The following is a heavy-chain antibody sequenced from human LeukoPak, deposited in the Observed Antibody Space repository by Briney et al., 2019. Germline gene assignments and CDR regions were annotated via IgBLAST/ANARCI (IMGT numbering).Heavy chain of an antibody. CDR3: ARDAQRGFDYSNSLEY. Sequence: GGSLRLSCAASGFIFSHDGMHWVRQAPGKGLEWVAVIWSDGSNRFYADSVKGRFTISRDNSQNTVFLQMNSLRAEDTARYYCARDAQRGFDYSNSLEYWGHGTLVTVSS. J-gene: IGHJ4*01. V-gene: IGHV3-33*01. CDR2: IWSDGSNR. D-gene: IGHD4-11*01. CDR1: GFIFSHDG.